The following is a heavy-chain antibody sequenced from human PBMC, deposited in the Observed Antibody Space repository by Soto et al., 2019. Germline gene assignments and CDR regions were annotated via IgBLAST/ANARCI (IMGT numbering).Heavy chain of an antibody. CDR3: AKETYSSGWDYYYYGMDV. D-gene: IGHD6-19*01. CDR1: GFTFSSYA. Sequence: GGSLRLSCAASGFTFSSYAMSWVRQAPGKGLEWVSAISGSGGSTYYADSVKGRFTISRDNSKNTLYLQMNSLRAEDTAVYYCAKETYSSGWDYYYYGMDVWGQGTTVTVSS. J-gene: IGHJ6*02. CDR2: ISGSGGST. V-gene: IGHV3-23*01.